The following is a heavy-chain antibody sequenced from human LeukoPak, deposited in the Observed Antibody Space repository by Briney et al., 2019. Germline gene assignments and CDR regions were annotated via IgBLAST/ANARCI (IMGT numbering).Heavy chain of an antibody. CDR3: AKDPTAVAPY. J-gene: IGHJ4*02. Sequence: SQTLSLTCAISGDSVSSTAWNWIRQSPSRGLEWLGRTYYRSKWYNDYAVSVKSRITINPDTSKNQFSLQPNSVTPEDTAVYYCAKDPTAVAPYWGQGTLVTVSS. CDR1: GDSVSSTA. CDR2: TYYRSKWYN. V-gene: IGHV6-1*01. D-gene: IGHD6-19*01.